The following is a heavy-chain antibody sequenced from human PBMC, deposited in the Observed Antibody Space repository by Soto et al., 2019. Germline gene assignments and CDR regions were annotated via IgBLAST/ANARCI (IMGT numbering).Heavy chain of an antibody. CDR3: AGGTYYFDY. CDR1: GFTFGDYA. V-gene: IGHV3-49*03. D-gene: IGHD1-26*01. Sequence: PGGSLRLSCTASGFTFGDYAMSWFRQAPGKGLEWVGFIRSKAYGGTTEYAASVKGRFTISRDDSKSIAYLQMNSLRAEDTAVYYCAGGTYYFDYCGQGTLVTVSS. J-gene: IGHJ4*02. CDR2: IRSKAYGGTT.